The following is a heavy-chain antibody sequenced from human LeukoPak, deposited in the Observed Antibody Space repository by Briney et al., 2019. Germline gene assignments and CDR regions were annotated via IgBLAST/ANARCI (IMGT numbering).Heavy chain of an antibody. V-gene: IGHV3-9*03. Sequence: GGSLRLSCAASGFTFDDYAMHWVRQAPGKGLEWVSGISWNSGSIGYADSVKGRFTISRDNAKNSLYLQMNSLRAEDMALYYCAKDAGPWGRGTLVTVSS. J-gene: IGHJ5*02. CDR1: GFTFDDYA. CDR2: ISWNSGSI. CDR3: AKDAGP. D-gene: IGHD3-10*01.